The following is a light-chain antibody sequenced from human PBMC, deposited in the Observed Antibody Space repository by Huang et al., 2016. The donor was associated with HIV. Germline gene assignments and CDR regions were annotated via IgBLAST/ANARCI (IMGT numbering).Light chain of an antibody. CDR2: AAS. V-gene: IGKV1-39*01. CDR3: QQSYSLPLS. J-gene: IGKJ3*01. Sequence: DIQMTQSPPSLSASVGSRVALTCRASQNISYYLNWYQEKSGKAPHTLLYAASRLGSGVPSRFSGGGSGSNFTLTITNLQPEDFGTYYCQQSYSLPLSFGPGTTVNVK. CDR1: QNISYY.